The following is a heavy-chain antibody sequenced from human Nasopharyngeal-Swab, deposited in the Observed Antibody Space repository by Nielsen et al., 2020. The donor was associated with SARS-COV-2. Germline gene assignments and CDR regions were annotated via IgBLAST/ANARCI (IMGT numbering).Heavy chain of an antibody. CDR3: ARERIVVVPAAMDWFDP. J-gene: IGHJ5*02. D-gene: IGHD2-2*01. V-gene: IGHV1-18*01. CDR2: ISAYNGNT. Sequence: ASVKVSCKASGYTFTSYGISWVRQAPGQGLEWMGWISAYNGNTNYAQKLQGRVTMTTDTSTSTAYMELRSLRSDDTAVYYCARERIVVVPAAMDWFDPWGQGTLVTVSS. CDR1: GYTFTSYG.